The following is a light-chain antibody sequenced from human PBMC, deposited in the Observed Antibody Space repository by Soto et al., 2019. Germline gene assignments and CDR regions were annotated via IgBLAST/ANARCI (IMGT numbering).Light chain of an antibody. CDR1: SSNIGSNT. CDR2: SNN. V-gene: IGLV1-44*01. Sequence: QPVLTQPPSASGTPGQRVTISCSGSSSNIGSNTANWYQQVPGTAPRLLIDSNNQRPSGVPDRFSGSKSGTSASLAISGLQSEDEADYYCAAWDDSLNGVVFGGGTKLTVL. CDR3: AAWDDSLNGVV. J-gene: IGLJ2*01.